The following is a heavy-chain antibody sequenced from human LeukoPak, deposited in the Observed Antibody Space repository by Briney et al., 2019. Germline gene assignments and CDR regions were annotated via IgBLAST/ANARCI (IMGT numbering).Heavy chain of an antibody. Sequence: GGSLRLSCTVSGFTLSTYSLNWVRRAPGKGLEWVSLMTNSRSYYADSVKGRFTISRDNAKNSLYLQMNSLRAEDTALYYCVRRGLIETEYLERWGQGTLVIVSS. J-gene: IGHJ1*01. D-gene: IGHD3-10*01. V-gene: IGHV3-21*06. CDR1: GFTLSTYS. CDR2: MTNSRSY. CDR3: VRRGLIETEYLER.